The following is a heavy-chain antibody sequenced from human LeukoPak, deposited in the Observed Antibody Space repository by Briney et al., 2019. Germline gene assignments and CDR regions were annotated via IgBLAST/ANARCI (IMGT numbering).Heavy chain of an antibody. CDR2: IYYSGST. Sequence: SETLSLTCTVSGGSISSYYWSWIRQPPGKGLEWIGYIYYSGSTNYNPSLKSRVTISVDASKNQFSLKLSSVTAADTAVYYCARDIAAAGYFDYWGQGTLVTVSS. CDR3: ARDIAAAGYFDY. V-gene: IGHV4-59*01. CDR1: GGSISSYY. D-gene: IGHD6-13*01. J-gene: IGHJ4*02.